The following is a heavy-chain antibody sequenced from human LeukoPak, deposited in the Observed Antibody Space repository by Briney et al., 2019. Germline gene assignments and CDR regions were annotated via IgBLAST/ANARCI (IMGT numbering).Heavy chain of an antibody. CDR3: AKGSGYDTDFDY. CDR1: GFTFNNYA. Sequence: GGSLRLSCAASGFTFNNYAMSWVRQAPGKGLEWVSTISDSGGSTYYADSVKGRFTISRDNSKNTLYLQMNSLRAEDTAVYYCAKGSGYDTDFDYWGQGTLVTVSS. V-gene: IGHV3-23*01. CDR2: ISDSGGST. J-gene: IGHJ4*02. D-gene: IGHD3-9*01.